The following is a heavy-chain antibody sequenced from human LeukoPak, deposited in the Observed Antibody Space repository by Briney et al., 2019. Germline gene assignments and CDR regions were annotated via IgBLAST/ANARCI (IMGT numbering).Heavy chain of an antibody. Sequence: PSETLSLTCTVSGDSISDYYWSWIRQPPGKGLEWIGYIYYSGSTNYNPSLKSRVTISVDTSKNQFSLKLRPVTAADTAVYYCARHNYGDYFPALSLDYWGQGTLVTVSS. CDR3: ARHNYGDYFPALSLDY. CDR2: IYYSGST. CDR1: GDSISDYY. V-gene: IGHV4-59*08. J-gene: IGHJ4*02. D-gene: IGHD4-17*01.